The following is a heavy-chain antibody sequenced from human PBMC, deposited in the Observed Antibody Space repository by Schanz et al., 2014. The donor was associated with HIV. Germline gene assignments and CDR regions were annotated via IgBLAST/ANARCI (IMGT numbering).Heavy chain of an antibody. CDR2: IKLDGSEK. J-gene: IGHJ4*02. CDR1: GFTITSYG. D-gene: IGHD6-19*01. Sequence: VPLLESGGGLVQPGGSLSLSCAVSGFTITSYGMSWVRQAPGKGLEWLANIKLDGSEKYYVDSVKGRFTISRDNTKNSLYLQMNSLRVEDTAVYYCAKMARSVAANTNFDYWGQGTLVIVSS. V-gene: IGHV3-7*03. CDR3: AKMARSVAANTNFDY.